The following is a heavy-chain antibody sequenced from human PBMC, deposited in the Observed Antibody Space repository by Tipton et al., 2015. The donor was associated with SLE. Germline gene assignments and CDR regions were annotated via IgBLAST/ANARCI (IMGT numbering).Heavy chain of an antibody. CDR2: IYYSGST. CDR1: NVSVSTRTYY. CDR3: AKDSGTYYFDF. D-gene: IGHD1-26*01. V-gene: IGHV4-39*07. Sequence: TLSLTCTVSNVSVSTRTYYWGWIRQPPGKGLEWIGSIYYSGSTYYHPSLKSRVTISVDTSQNQFSLKLSSVTAADTAVYYCAKDSGTYYFDFWGQGVLVNVSS. J-gene: IGHJ4*02.